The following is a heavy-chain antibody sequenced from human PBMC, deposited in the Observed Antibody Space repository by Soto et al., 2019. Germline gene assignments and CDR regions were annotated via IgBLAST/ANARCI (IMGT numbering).Heavy chain of an antibody. CDR3: ARVGGILTGYERFDP. CDR1: GYTFTSYG. Sequence: GASVKVPCKASGYTFTSYGISWVRQAPGQGLEWMGWISAYNGNTNYAQKLQGRVTMTTDTSTSTAYMELRSLRSDDTAVYYCARVGGILTGYERFDPWGQGTLVTVSS. V-gene: IGHV1-18*01. CDR2: ISAYNGNT. J-gene: IGHJ5*02. D-gene: IGHD3-9*01.